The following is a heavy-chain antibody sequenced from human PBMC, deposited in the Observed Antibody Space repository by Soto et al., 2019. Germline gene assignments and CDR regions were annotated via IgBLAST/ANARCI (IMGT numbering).Heavy chain of an antibody. Sequence: ASVKVSCKASGYTFTGYYMHWVRQAPGQGLEWMGYINPNSGGTNYAQKFQGRVTMTRDTSISTAYMELSRLRSDDTAVYYCAGDDWSGDRWYYGMRDWVQESTVSVSS. V-gene: IGHV1-2*02. J-gene: IGHJ6*02. CDR3: AGDDWSGDRWYYGMRD. D-gene: IGHD3-3*01. CDR1: GYTFTGYY. CDR2: INPNSGGT.